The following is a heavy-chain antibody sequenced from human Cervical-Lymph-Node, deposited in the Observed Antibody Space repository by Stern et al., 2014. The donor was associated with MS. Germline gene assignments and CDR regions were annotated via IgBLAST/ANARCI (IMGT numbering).Heavy chain of an antibody. D-gene: IGHD4-11*01. CDR2: IRDSGHSI. V-gene: IGHV3-11*01. CDR3: ARERVTRDYYYGMDV. J-gene: IGHJ6*02. CDR1: GFTFSRYY. Sequence: MQLVESGGGLVKPGGSLRLSCAAPGFTFSRYYMSWIRQAPGKGLEWGSYIRDSGHSIYYADSVKGRFFIPRDNARNSLYLQMNSLRAEDTAVYYCARERVTRDYYYGMDVWGQGTTVTVSS.